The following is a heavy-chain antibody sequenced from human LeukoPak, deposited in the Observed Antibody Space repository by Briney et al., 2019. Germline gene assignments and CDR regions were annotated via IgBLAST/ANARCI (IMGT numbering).Heavy chain of an antibody. CDR1: GFTFSRHW. Sequence: PGGSLRLSCEASGFTFSRHWMHWVRQAPGKGLVWVSRISTDGRSTNYADSVEGRFTISRDNAKNTLYLQMNSLRAEDTAIYYCAGDQVVGLGSNSPWGQGTLVTVSS. J-gene: IGHJ5*02. CDR2: ISTDGRST. D-gene: IGHD3-10*01. V-gene: IGHV3-74*01. CDR3: AGDQVVGLGSNSP.